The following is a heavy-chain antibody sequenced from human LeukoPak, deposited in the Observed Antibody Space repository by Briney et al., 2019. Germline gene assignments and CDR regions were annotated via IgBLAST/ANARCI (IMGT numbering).Heavy chain of an antibody. V-gene: IGHV2-5*02. CDR1: TFPLSTSGVA. J-gene: IGHJ3*02. CDR2: LYCDDDK. CDR3: THVPSDPTALGAFDI. Sequence: SSPTLVKPTQTLNLTSNSSTFPLSTSGVALGWIRQPPGKPLQCLALLYCDDDKRYTPPLKSRLTINKDTSKNHVVLTITHMHTVDTATYSCTHVPSDPTALGAFDIWGQGTMVPVSS.